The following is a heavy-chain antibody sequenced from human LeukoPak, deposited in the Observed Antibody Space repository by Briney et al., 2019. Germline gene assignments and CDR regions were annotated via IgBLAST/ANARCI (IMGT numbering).Heavy chain of an antibody. CDR2: TFHSGSP. V-gene: IGHV4-38-2*02. CDR1: GYSFSSGYY. CDR3: ARDAGGDFDY. J-gene: IGHJ4*02. Sequence: SETLSLTCNVSGYSFSSGYYWGWIRQPPGKALECIGTTFHSGSPNYNPSLKSRVTISIDTSKNQFSLKLSSVTAADTVFYYCARDAGGDFDYWGQGTLGTVSS. D-gene: IGHD2-21*01.